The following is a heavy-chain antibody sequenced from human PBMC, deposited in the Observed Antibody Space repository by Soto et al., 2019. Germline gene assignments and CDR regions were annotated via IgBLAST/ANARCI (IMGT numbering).Heavy chain of an antibody. CDR3: ARDYGDYELEY. D-gene: IGHD4-17*01. CDR1: GYIFSRYF. CDR2: IGPVDGST. V-gene: IGHV1-46*01. Sequence: HVQLVQSGASVRKPGASVRVSCKASGYIFSRYFVHWVRQAPGQGLEWMVIIGPVDGSTSYAQKFQGSVTLTRDTSTSTFYMDLSSLKSGDTAVYYCARDYGDYELEYWGQGTLVIVSS. J-gene: IGHJ4*02.